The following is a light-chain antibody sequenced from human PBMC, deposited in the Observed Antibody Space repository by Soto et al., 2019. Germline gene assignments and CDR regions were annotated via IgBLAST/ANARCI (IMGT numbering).Light chain of an antibody. CDR1: QTGSTNF. CDR3: QLYGNSPRYT. J-gene: IGKJ2*01. V-gene: IGKV3-20*01. Sequence: EIVLTQSPGPLSLSPGELATLSCRTSQTGSTNFLAWYQQKPGQAPRLLIHGASGRASGIPDRFSGSGSGTDFTLTISRLVAAYFAVYYCQLYGNSPRYTFGQGTKLEIK. CDR2: GAS.